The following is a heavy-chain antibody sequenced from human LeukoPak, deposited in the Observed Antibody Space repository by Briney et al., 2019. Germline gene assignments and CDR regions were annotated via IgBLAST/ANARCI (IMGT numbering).Heavy chain of an antibody. CDR3: ARLGARQMLEY. CDR1: EFTFSSYW. V-gene: IGHV3-7*01. D-gene: IGHD4-17*01. Sequence: GGSLRLSCAASEFTFSSYWMSWVRQAPGKRLEWVANIKQDGGQIYYLESVKGRFTVSRDNAKNSLYLQMNSLRAEDTAVYYCARLGARQMLEYWGQGTLVTVSS. J-gene: IGHJ4*02. CDR2: IKQDGGQI.